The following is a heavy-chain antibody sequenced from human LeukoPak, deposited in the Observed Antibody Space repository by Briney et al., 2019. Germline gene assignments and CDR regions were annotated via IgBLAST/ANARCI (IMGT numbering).Heavy chain of an antibody. V-gene: IGHV3-23*01. CDR1: GLTFSSYA. Sequence: GGSLRLSCAASGLTFSSYAMSWVRQAPGKGLEWVSAISGSGGSTYYADSVKGRFTISRDNSKNTLYLQMNSLRAEDTAVYYCAREERDGYNYYWYFDLWGRGTLVTVSS. CDR3: AREERDGYNYYWYFDL. J-gene: IGHJ2*01. D-gene: IGHD5-24*01. CDR2: ISGSGGST.